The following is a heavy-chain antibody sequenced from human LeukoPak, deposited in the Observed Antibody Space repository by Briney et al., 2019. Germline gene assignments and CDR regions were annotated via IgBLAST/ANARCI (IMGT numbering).Heavy chain of an antibody. CDR2: ISSNGGIT. Sequence: PGGSLRLSCSASGFTFSNYAMRWVRQAPGKGLEYVSDISSNGGITYYADSVKGRFTVSRDNSKNMLYLQMNSLRAEDTAVYYCVKDKYPVVVAATLDYWGQGILVTVSS. D-gene: IGHD2-15*01. V-gene: IGHV3-64D*09. J-gene: IGHJ4*02. CDR1: GFTFSNYA. CDR3: VKDKYPVVVAATLDY.